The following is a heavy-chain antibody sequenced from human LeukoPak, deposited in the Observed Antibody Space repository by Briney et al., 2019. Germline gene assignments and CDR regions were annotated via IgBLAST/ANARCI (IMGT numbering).Heavy chain of an antibody. CDR1: GYTFTDYG. V-gene: IGHV1-18*03. CDR2: TSSYNGKT. J-gene: IGHJ3*01. D-gene: IGHD2-21*01. Sequence: ASVKVSCKAFGYTFTDYGITWVRQTRGQGLEWMGWTSSYNGKTNYVQKFQGRVAMTADPSTNTAYVELRSLRSDDMGVYYCARDPPRSATIWAFDVWGQGTMVTVST. CDR3: ARDPPRSATIWAFDV.